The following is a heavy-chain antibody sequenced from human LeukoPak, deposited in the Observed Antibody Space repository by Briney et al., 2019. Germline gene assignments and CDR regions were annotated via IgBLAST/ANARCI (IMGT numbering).Heavy chain of an antibody. J-gene: IGHJ6*03. CDR2: ISSSSSTI. V-gene: IGHV3-48*04. D-gene: IGHD3-16*02. Sequence: GGSLRLSCAASGFTFSSYSMNWVRQAPGKGLEWVSYISSSSSTIYYADSVKGRFTISRDNAKNSLYLQMNSLRAEDTAVYYCARGLYSDYVWGSYRIYYYYYYMDVWGKGTTVTISS. CDR3: ARGLYSDYVWGSYRIYYYYYYMDV. CDR1: GFTFSSYS.